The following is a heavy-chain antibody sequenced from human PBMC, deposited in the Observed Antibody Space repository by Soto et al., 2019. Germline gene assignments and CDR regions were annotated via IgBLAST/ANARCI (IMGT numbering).Heavy chain of an antibody. CDR1: GFPFSTYA. Sequence: EVQLLESGGGLVQPGGSLRLSCAASGFPFSTYAMTWVRQAPGKGLEWVSAISGSGGSTYYPDSVKGRFTISRDNSKNTLYLQMNSLRAEDTAVYYCAKTVTFDCWGQGTLVTVSS. J-gene: IGHJ4*02. CDR2: ISGSGGST. D-gene: IGHD4-17*01. V-gene: IGHV3-23*01. CDR3: AKTVTFDC.